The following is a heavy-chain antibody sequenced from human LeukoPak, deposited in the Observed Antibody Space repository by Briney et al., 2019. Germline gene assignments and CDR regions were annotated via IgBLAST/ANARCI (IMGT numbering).Heavy chain of an antibody. V-gene: IGHV3-21*01. J-gene: IGHJ5*02. CDR3: ARGVYNWFDP. D-gene: IGHD2-8*01. CDR1: GFTSSSYS. CDR2: ISTSSIYI. Sequence: GGSLRLSCAASGFTSSSYSMSWVRQAPGKGLDWVSSISTSSIYIYYADSVKGRFTISRDNAKNSLYLQMNSLRAEDTAVYYCARGVYNWFDPWGQGTLVTVSS.